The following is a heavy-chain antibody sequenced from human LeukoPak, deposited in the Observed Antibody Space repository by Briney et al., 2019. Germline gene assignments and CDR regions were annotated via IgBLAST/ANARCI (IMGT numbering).Heavy chain of an antibody. V-gene: IGHV1-8*03. Sequence: ASVKVSCKTSGYTFTTYHINWVRQATGQGLEWLGWMNPYSGDRGYAQKFQGRLSITSDTSISTAYMELSSLRSDDTAVYFCARTTSLTASGYDYLGQGTLVTVSS. CDR3: ARTTSLTASGYDY. D-gene: IGHD4-17*01. J-gene: IGHJ4*02. CDR1: GYTFTTYH. CDR2: MNPYSGDR.